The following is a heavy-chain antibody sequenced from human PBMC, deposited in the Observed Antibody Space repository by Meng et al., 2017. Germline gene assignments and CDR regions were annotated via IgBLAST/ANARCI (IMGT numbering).Heavy chain of an antibody. CDR1: GGTFSSYT. Sequence: SVKVSCKASGGTFSSYTISWVRQAPGQGLEWMVRIIPILGIANYAQKFQGRVTITADNSTSTAYMVLSSLRSEDTAVYYCARDHRVDVVVPAAMSCAEDAFDIWGQGTMVTVSS. D-gene: IGHD2-2*01. J-gene: IGHJ3*02. CDR3: ARDHRVDVVVPAAMSCAEDAFDI. CDR2: IIPILGIA. V-gene: IGHV1-69*04.